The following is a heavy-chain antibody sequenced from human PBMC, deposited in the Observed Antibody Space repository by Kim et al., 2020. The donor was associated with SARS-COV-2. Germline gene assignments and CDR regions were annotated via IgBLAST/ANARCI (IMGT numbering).Heavy chain of an antibody. V-gene: IGHV3-74*01. CDR2: IKTDGSST. Sequence: GGSLRLSCAASGFTFSDYWMHWVRQAPGKGLVWISRIKTDGSSTNYADSVKGRFTISRDNARNTLYLQMNSLRAEDTGVYYCAGLMVSTRLDQWGQGTLVTVSS. CDR1: GFTFSDYW. J-gene: IGHJ4*02. CDR3: AGLMVSTRLDQ. D-gene: IGHD2-8*01.